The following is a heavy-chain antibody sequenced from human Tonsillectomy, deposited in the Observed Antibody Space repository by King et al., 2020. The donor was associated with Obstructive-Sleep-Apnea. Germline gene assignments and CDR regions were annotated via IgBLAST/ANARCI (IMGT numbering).Heavy chain of an antibody. CDR2: INTNTGNP. D-gene: IGHD3-10*01. CDR3: ASDNPIID. CDR1: GYTFTRYA. J-gene: IGHJ4*02. V-gene: IGHV7-4-1*01. Sequence: QLVQAGSELKEPGASVKVSCKASGYTFTRYAMNWVRQSPGQGLEWMGWINTNTGNPTYTQGVTGRFVFSLDPFVSTAYLQIGSLKAEDTAVYYCASDNPIIDWGQGTLVTVSS.